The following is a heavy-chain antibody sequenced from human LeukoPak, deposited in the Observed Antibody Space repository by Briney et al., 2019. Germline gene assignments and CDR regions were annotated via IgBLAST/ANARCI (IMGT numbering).Heavy chain of an antibody. CDR1: GGSFSGYY. CDR3: ARESRTYYYDSSGYSIIYYYYGMDV. J-gene: IGHJ6*02. CDR2: INHSGST. V-gene: IGHV4-34*01. D-gene: IGHD3-22*01. Sequence: SETLSLTCAVSGGSFSGYYWSWVRQPPGKGLEWIGEINHSGSTNDNPSLKSRGTISVDTSKNQFSLKLSSVTAADTAVYYCARESRTYYYDSSGYSIIYYYYGMDVWGQGTTVTVSS.